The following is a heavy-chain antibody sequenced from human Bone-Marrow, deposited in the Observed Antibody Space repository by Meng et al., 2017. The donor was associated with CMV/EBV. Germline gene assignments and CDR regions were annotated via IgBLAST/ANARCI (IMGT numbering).Heavy chain of an antibody. D-gene: IGHD3-3*01. CDR2: ISAYNGNT. CDR3: ARGTYDFWSGYGYYYYYGMDV. V-gene: IGHV1-18*01. Sequence: ASVKVSCKASGYTFTSYGISWVRQAPGQGLEWMGWISAYNGNTNYAQKLQGRVTMTTDTSTSTAYMELRSLRSDDTAVYYGARGTYDFWSGYGYYYYYGMDVWGQGTTVTVSS. CDR1: GYTFTSYG. J-gene: IGHJ6*02.